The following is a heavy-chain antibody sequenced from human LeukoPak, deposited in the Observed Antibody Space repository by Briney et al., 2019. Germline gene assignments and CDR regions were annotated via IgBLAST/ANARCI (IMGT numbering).Heavy chain of an antibody. CDR2: INHNGNVN. CDR1: GFTFSGHW. Sequence: GGSLRLSCLASGFTFSGHWMHWARQRPGKGLEWVASINHNGNVNYYVDSVKGRFTISRDNAKNSLYLQMSNLRAEDTAVYFCARGGGLGVWGQGATVTVSS. V-gene: IGHV3-7*03. CDR3: ARGGGLGV. D-gene: IGHD3-16*01. J-gene: IGHJ6*02.